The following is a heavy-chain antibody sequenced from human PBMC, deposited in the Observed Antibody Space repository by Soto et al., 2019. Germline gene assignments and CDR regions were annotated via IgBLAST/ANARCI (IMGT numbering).Heavy chain of an antibody. CDR2: IWYDGSNK. Sequence: QVQLVESGGGVVQPGRSLRLSCAASGFTFSSYGMHWVRQAPGKGLEWVAVIWYDGSNKYYADSVKGRFTISRDNAKNTLELQMNSLRAEDTAVDYCARDGTVSSSWDQMLDYWGQGTRATVAS. D-gene: IGHD6-13*01. V-gene: IGHV3-33*01. CDR3: ARDGTVSSSWDQMLDY. CDR1: GFTFSSYG. J-gene: IGHJ4*02.